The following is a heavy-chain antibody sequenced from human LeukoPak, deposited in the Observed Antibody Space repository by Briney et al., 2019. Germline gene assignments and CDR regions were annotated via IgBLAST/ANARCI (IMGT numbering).Heavy chain of an antibody. J-gene: IGHJ6*02. CDR3: ARDRGSGMDV. V-gene: IGHV4-34*01. CDR1: GGSFSGYY. Sequence: SETLSLTCAVYGGSFSGYYWSWIRQPPGKGLEWIGEINHSGSTNYNPSLKSRVTISVDTSKNQFSLKLSSVTAADTAVYYCARDRGSGMDVWGQGTTVTVSS. D-gene: IGHD3-10*01. CDR2: INHSGST.